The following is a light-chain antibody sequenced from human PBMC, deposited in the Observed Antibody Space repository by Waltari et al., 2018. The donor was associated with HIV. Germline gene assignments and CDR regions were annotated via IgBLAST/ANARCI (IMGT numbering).Light chain of an antibody. V-gene: IGLV2-14*03. CDR1: NNDAGGYKY. CDR2: DVT. J-gene: IGLJ3*02. CDR3: SSYTGTGTWV. Sequence: QSALTQPACQPGQSIAISCTGTNNDAGGYKYVSWYQQHPGTAPNLVIYDVTNRPSTVSDRFSGSKSGNTASLTISGLQAEDEADYYCSSYTGTGTWVFGGGTKVTVL.